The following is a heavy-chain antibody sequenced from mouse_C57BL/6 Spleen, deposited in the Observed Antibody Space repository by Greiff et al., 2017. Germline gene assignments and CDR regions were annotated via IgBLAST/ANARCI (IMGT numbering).Heavy chain of an antibody. CDR3: ASHYYGTMLGYAMDY. D-gene: IGHD1-1*01. Sequence: QVQLQQPGTELVKPGASVKLSCKASGYTFTSYWMHWVKQRPGQGLEWIGNINPSNGGTNYNEKFKSKATLTVDKSSSTAYMQLSSLTSEDSAVYDGASHYYGTMLGYAMDYWGQGTSVTVSS. CDR1: GYTFTSYW. CDR2: INPSNGGT. J-gene: IGHJ4*01. V-gene: IGHV1-53*01.